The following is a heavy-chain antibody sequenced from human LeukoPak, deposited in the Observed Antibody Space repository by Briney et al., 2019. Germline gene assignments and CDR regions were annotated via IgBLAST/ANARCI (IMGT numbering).Heavy chain of an antibody. CDR1: GGSISSSSYY. J-gene: IGHJ4*02. CDR2: IYYSGST. V-gene: IGHV4-39*07. Sequence: SETLSLTCTVSGGSISSSSYYWGWIRQPPGKGLEWIGSIYYSGSTYYNPSLKSRVTISVDTSKNQFSLKLSSVTVADTAVYYCARHSGSYYPGYWGQGTLVTVSS. D-gene: IGHD1-26*01. CDR3: ARHSGSYYPGY.